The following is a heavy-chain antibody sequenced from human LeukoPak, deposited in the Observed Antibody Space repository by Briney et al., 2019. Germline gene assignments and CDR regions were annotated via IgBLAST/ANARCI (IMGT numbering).Heavy chain of an antibody. CDR1: GFTFSSYE. D-gene: IGHD5-12*01. CDR2: ISSSGSTI. V-gene: IGHV3-48*03. CDR3: ARQVATILA. Sequence: GGSLRLSCAASGFTFSSYEMNWVRQAPGKGLEWVSYISSSGSTIYYADSVKGRFTISRDNAKNSLYLQMNSLRAEDTAVYYCARQVATILAWGQGTLVTVSS. J-gene: IGHJ5*02.